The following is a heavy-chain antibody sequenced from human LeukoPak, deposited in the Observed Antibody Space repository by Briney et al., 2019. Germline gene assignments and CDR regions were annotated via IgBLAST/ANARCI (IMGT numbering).Heavy chain of an antibody. J-gene: IGHJ4*02. D-gene: IGHD2-2*01. CDR3: ASCYDSPST. CDR1: GFTFDDYA. Sequence: GGSLRLSCAASGFTFDDYAMHWVRQAPGKGLEWVSLISWDGGSTYYADSVKGRFTISRDNSKNSLYLQMNSLRAEDTAVYYCASCYDSPSTWGQGTLVTVSS. V-gene: IGHV3-43D*03. CDR2: ISWDGGST.